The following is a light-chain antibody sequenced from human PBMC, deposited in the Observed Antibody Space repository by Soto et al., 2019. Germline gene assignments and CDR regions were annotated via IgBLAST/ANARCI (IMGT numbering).Light chain of an antibody. CDR3: QHYNSYSAA. V-gene: IGKV1-5*01. CDR1: ESIRTW. CDR2: DAS. Sequence: IQMTQSPSTLSASLGDRVTLTCGASESIRTWLAWYQHKPGKAPKLLIYDASTLESGVPSRFSGSGSGTEFTLTISSLPPDDFAPYYCQHYNSYSAAFGQGTKVDIK. J-gene: IGKJ1*01.